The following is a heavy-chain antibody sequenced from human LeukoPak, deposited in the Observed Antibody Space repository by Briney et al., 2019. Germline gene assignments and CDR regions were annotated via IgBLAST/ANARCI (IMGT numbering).Heavy chain of an antibody. CDR1: GGSISSSIYY. Sequence: SETLSLTCTVSGGSISSSIYYWGWIRQPPGKGLEWIGSIYYSGSTHYNPSLKSRVAISVDTSKNQFSLKLSSVTAADTAVYYCARTDIVVKPAASNGRNWFDPWGQGALVTVSS. CDR3: ARTDIVVKPAASNGRNWFDP. J-gene: IGHJ5*02. CDR2: IYYSGST. D-gene: IGHD2-2*01. V-gene: IGHV4-39*01.